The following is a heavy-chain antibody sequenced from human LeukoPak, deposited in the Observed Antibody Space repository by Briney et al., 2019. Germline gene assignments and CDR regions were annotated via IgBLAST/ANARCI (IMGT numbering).Heavy chain of an antibody. J-gene: IGHJ4*02. D-gene: IGHD3-22*01. CDR3: ARHKSFYYDSSYFDY. CDR2: INHSGST. V-gene: IGHV4-34*01. CDR1: GGSISSGGYS. Sequence: PSETLSLTCAVSGGSISSGGYSWSWIRQPPGQGLEWIGEINHSGSTNYNPSLKSRVTISVDTSKNQFSLKLSSVTAADTAVYYCARHKSFYYDSSYFDYWGQGTLVTVSS.